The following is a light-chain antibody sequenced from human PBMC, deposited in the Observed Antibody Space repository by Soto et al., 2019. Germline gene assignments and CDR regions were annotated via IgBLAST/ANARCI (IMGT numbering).Light chain of an antibody. CDR2: DNN. CDR3: AAWDDSLSRWV. Sequence: QSVLTQPPSASGTPGQRVTISCSGSSPNFGDNFVYWYQQLPLTAPKLLIYDNNQRPSGVPDRFSGSKSGPSASLAITDLRSEDEADYYCAAWDDSLSRWVFGGGTQLTVL. J-gene: IGLJ3*02. CDR1: SPNFGDNF. V-gene: IGLV1-47*02.